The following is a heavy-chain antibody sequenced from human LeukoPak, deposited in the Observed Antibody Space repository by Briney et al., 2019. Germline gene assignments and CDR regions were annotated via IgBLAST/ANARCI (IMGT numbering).Heavy chain of an antibody. CDR3: ARGRLAAAGYYFDY. Sequence: PSETLSLTCAVYGGSFSGYYWSWIRQPPGKGLEWIGEINHSGSTNYNPSLKSRVTISVDTSKNQFSLKLSSVTAADTAVYYCARGRLAAAGYYFDYWGQGTLVTVSS. D-gene: IGHD6-13*01. CDR2: INHSGST. V-gene: IGHV4-34*01. J-gene: IGHJ4*02. CDR1: GGSFSGYY.